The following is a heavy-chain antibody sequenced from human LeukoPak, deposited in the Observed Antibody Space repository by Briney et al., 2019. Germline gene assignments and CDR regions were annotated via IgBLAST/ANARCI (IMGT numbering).Heavy chain of an antibody. J-gene: IGHJ4*02. V-gene: IGHV4-59*10. Sequence: SETLSLTCAVYGGSFSGYYWSWIRQPAGKGLEWIGRIYTSGSTNYNPSLKSRVTMSVDTSKNQFSLKLSSVTAADTAVYYCARGAVAGTLLDFDYWGQGTLVTVSS. D-gene: IGHD6-19*01. CDR3: ARGAVAGTLLDFDY. CDR2: IYTSGST. CDR1: GGSFSGYY.